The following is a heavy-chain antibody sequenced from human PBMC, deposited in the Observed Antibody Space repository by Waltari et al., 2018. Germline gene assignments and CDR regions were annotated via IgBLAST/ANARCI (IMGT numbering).Heavy chain of an antibody. CDR3: ALTYYYDSSGYYYVHYFDY. D-gene: IGHD3-22*01. Sequence: QVQLVQSGAEVKKPGSSVKVSCKASGGTFSSYAISWVRQAPGQGLEWMGRIIPIFGTANYAQKFQGRVTITADESTSTAYMELSSLRSEDTAVYYCALTYYYDSSGYYYVHYFDYWGQGTLVTVSS. J-gene: IGHJ4*02. V-gene: IGHV1-69*15. CDR1: GGTFSSYA. CDR2: IIPIFGTA.